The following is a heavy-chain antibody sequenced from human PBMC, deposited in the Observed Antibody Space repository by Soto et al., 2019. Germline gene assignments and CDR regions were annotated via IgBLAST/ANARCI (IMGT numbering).Heavy chain of an antibody. D-gene: IGHD6-6*01. CDR1: GFTFSSYS. Sequence: PGGSLRLSCAASGFTFSSYSMNWVRQAPGKRLEWVSYISISIISIYYAYSVKGRFTISRDYAKNSLFLQMNSLRAEDMAVYYCARRGLSSIAALRVWGKGTTVTVSS. CDR2: ISISIISI. CDR3: ARRGLSSIAALRV. J-gene: IGHJ6*04. V-gene: IGHV3-48*01.